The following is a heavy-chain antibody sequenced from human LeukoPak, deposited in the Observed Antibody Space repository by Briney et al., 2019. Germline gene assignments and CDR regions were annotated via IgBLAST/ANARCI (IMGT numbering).Heavy chain of an antibody. CDR1: GFTFSGSA. J-gene: IGHJ4*02. CDR3: IRALGDIVATINY. Sequence: PGGSLRLSCAASGFTFSGSAMHWVRQASGKGLEWVGRIRSKANSYATAYAASVKGRFTISRDDSKNTACLQMNSLKTEDTAVYYCIRALGDIVATINYWGQGTLVTVSS. V-gene: IGHV3-73*01. CDR2: IRSKANSYAT. D-gene: IGHD5-12*01.